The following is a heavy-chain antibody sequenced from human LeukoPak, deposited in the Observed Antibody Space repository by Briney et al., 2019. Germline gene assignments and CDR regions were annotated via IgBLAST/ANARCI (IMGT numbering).Heavy chain of an antibody. Sequence: ASVKVSCQSSGYNFNTYGINWVRPAPGQGLEWMGWIFPYNGNRNYAPNLQGRVTMAVDTSTSTAYLEVRNLRSNDTATYYCARRFGSDYYYMDVWGKGTTVTVSS. V-gene: IGHV1-18*01. CDR2: IFPYNGNR. CDR3: ARRFGSDYYYMDV. D-gene: IGHD1-26*01. CDR1: GYNFNTYG. J-gene: IGHJ6*03.